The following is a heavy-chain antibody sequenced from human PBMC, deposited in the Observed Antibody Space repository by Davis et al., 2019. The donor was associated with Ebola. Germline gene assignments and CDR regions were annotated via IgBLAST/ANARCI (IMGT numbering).Heavy chain of an antibody. Sequence: GASLKISCAASGFTFRDYWMSWVRQAPGKGLEWVANINQDRSEKYYVDSVKGRFTISGDNAKNSLYLQMISLRAEDTAIYYCVRAYDIWGQGTLVTVSS. V-gene: IGHV3-7*01. D-gene: IGHD3-9*01. CDR1: GFTFRDYW. J-gene: IGHJ4*02. CDR2: INQDRSEK. CDR3: VRAYDI.